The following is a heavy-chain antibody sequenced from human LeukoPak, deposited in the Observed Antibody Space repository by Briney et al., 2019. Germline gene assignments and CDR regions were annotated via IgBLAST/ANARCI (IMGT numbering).Heavy chain of an antibody. D-gene: IGHD2-2*01. CDR2: ISYDGSNK. CDR1: GFTFSSYA. CDR3: ARDLDCSSTSCLGGSNLDY. Sequence: PGGSLRLSCAASGFTFSSYAMHWVRQAPGKGLEWVAVISYDGSNKYYADSVKGRFTISRDNSKNTLYLQMNSLRAEDTAVYYCARDLDCSSTSCLGGSNLDYWGQGTLVTVSS. V-gene: IGHV3-30*04. J-gene: IGHJ4*02.